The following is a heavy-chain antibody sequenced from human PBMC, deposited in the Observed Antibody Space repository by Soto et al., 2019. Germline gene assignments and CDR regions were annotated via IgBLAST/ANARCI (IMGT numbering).Heavy chain of an antibody. CDR2: ISSSSSYI. V-gene: IGHV3-21*01. CDR1: GFTFSSYS. CDR3: ARGTAYRRGWYVAY. J-gene: IGHJ4*02. Sequence: EVQLVESGGGLVKPGGSLRLSCAASGFTFSSYSMNWVRQAPGKGLEWVSSISSSSSYIYYADSVKGRFTISRDNAKNSLYLQMNRLRGEDTALYYCARGTAYRRGWYVAYWGQRTLVTGSS. D-gene: IGHD6-19*01.